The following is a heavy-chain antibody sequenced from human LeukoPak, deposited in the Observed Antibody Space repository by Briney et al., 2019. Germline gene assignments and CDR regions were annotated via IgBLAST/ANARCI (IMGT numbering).Heavy chain of an antibody. Sequence: GASVKVSCKASGYTFTDYYVHWVRQAPGLGLEWMGIINPLRGITIYAQEFQGRVTMTSDTSTNTVYMELSSLISEDTAVYYCTRTIGYRPVAGLKEKWFDPWGQGTLVTVSS. CDR3: TRTIGYRPVAGLKEKWFDP. CDR2: INPLRGIT. CDR1: GYTFTDYY. V-gene: IGHV1-46*01. J-gene: IGHJ5*02. D-gene: IGHD6-19*01.